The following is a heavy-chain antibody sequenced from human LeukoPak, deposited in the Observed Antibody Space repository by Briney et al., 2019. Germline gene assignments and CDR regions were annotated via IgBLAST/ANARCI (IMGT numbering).Heavy chain of an antibody. CDR2: IVVGSGNT. D-gene: IGHD3-10*01. J-gene: IGHJ6*02. CDR3: AADGWFGELLKNRYYYYGMDV. V-gene: IGHV1-58*01. Sequence: GASVKVSRKASGFTFTSSAVQWVRQARGQRLEWIGWIVVGSGNTNYAQKFQERVTITRDMSTSTAYMELSSLRSEDTAVYYCAADGWFGELLKNRYYYYGMDVWGQGTTVTVSS. CDR1: GFTFTSSA.